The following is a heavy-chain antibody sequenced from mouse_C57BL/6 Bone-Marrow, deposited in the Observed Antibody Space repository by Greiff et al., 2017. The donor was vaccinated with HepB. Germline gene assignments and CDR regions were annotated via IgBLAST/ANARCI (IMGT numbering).Heavy chain of an antibody. J-gene: IGHJ2*01. Sequence: VQLQQSGAELVRPGASVKLSCTASGFNIKDDYMHWVKQRPEQGLEWIGWIDPENGDTEYASKFQGKATITADTSSNTAYLQLSSLTSEDTAVYDCTTGDYLFDYWGQGTTLTVSS. CDR3: TTGDYLFDY. V-gene: IGHV14-4*01. D-gene: IGHD5-5*01. CDR1: GFNIKDDY. CDR2: IDPENGDT.